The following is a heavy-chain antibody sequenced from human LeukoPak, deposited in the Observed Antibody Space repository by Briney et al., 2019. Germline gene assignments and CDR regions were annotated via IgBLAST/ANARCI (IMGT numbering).Heavy chain of an antibody. V-gene: IGHV4-59*08. D-gene: IGHD3-16*02. CDR3: ARQEGSYRVQH. CDR1: GGSISSYY. J-gene: IGHJ1*01. Sequence: SETLSLTCTVSGGSISSYYWSWIRQPPGKGLEWIGYIYYSGSTNYNPSLKSRVTISVGTSKNQFSLKLSSVTAADTAVYYCARQEGSYRVQHWGQGTLVTVSS. CDR2: IYYSGST.